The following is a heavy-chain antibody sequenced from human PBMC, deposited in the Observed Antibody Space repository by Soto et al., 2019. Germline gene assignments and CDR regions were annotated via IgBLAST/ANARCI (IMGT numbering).Heavy chain of an antibody. CDR2: INPSDSYT. D-gene: IGHD2-15*01. J-gene: IGHJ3*02. CDR1: GYSFTSYW. CDR3: ARLVRGNTAFDI. V-gene: IGHV5-10-1*01. Sequence: RGESLKISCKGSGYSFTSYWISWVRQMPGKGLEWMGRINPSDSYTNYSPSIQGHVTISTDRSISTAYLQWSSLKASDTAMYYCARLVRGNTAFDIWDQGTMVTVS.